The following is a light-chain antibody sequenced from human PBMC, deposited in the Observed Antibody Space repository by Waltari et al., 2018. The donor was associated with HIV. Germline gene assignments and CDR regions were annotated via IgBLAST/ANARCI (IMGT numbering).Light chain of an antibody. CDR2: EVS. Sequence: QSALTQPASVSGSPGQSLTISCTGTSSDVGGYNYVSWYQQYPGKAPKLMIYEVSNRPSGISNRFSGSKSGNTASLTISGLQAEDEADYYCRSYTSSNTYVFGTGTKVTVL. V-gene: IGLV2-14*01. CDR3: RSYTSSNTYV. J-gene: IGLJ1*01. CDR1: SSDVGGYNY.